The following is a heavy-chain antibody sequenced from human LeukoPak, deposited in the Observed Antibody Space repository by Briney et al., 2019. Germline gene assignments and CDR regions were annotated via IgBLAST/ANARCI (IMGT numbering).Heavy chain of an antibody. CDR3: ASTERCSTTCPLDY. CDR2: INNSGST. CDR1: GESFSGYY. J-gene: IGHJ4*02. Sequence: KPSETLSLTCTVYGESFSGYYWSWIRQPPGKGLEWIGEINNSGSTHYNPSLKSRVTISLDTSKNQFSLKLSSVTAADTAVYYCASTERCSTTCPLDYWGQGTLVTVSS. V-gene: IGHV4-34*01. D-gene: IGHD2-2*01.